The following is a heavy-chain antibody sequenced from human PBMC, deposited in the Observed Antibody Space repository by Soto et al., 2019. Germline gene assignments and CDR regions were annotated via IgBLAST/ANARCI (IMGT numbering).Heavy chain of an antibody. CDR3: ARASAYYDSSGYRTTPLYFDY. D-gene: IGHD3-22*01. CDR1: GYTFTSYG. J-gene: IGHJ4*02. CDR2: ISAYNGNT. Sequence: ASVKVSCKASGYTFTSYGISWVRQAPGQGLEWMGWISAYNGNTNYAQKLQGRVTMTTDTSTSTAYMELRSLRSDDTAVYYCARASAYYDSSGYRTTPLYFDYWGQGTLVTVSS. V-gene: IGHV1-18*01.